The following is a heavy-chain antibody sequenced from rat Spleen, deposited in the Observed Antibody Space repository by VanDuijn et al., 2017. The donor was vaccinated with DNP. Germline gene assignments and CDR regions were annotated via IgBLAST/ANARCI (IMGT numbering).Heavy chain of an antibody. CDR2: MSPTTRSS. J-gene: IGHJ2*01. V-gene: IGHV5-58*01. D-gene: IGHD1-3*01. CDR1: GFTFSTYW. Sequence: EVQLVETGGGLVQPGRSLQLSCVASGFTFSTYWIYWIRQAPGKGLEWVACMSPTTRSSYYRDSVKGRFTISRDNAESTLYLQMNSLRSEDTATYFCAGQRIFYDYFDYWGQGVMVTVSS. CDR3: AGQRIFYDYFDY.